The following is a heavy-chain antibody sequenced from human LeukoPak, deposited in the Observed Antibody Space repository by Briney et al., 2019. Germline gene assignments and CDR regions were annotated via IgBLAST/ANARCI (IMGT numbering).Heavy chain of an antibody. D-gene: IGHD3-3*01. V-gene: IGHV1-8*01. CDR1: GYTFTNYD. Sequence: GASVKVSCKASGYTFTNYDINWVRQATGQGLEWMGYMRPNSGNTGYAQKFQGRVTMTRDTSISTAYMELSRLRSDDTAVYYCATDGEIITIFRSSTTIYYYMDVWGKGTTVTVSS. J-gene: IGHJ6*03. CDR2: MRPNSGNT. CDR3: ATDGEIITIFRSSTTIYYYMDV.